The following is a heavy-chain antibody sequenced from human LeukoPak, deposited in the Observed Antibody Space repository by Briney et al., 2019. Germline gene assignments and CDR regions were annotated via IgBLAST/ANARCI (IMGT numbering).Heavy chain of an antibody. Sequence: PGGSLRLSCTASGFTFTNYAISWVRQAPGKWLEWVATISDNGGSTYYGDSVTGRFTISRDNSKNTLYLQMNSLRAEDMAVHYCAKCSLGDYGDYRTPGAYYFDYWGQGTLVTISS. V-gene: IGHV3-23*01. J-gene: IGHJ4*02. CDR2: ISDNGGST. D-gene: IGHD4-17*01. CDR1: GFTFTNYA. CDR3: AKCSLGDYGDYRTPGAYYFDY.